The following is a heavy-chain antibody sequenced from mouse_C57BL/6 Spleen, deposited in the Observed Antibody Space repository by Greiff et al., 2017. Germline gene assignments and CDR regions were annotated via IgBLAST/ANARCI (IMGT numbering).Heavy chain of an antibody. CDR1: GYTFTSYW. V-gene: IGHV1-69*01. Sequence: VQLQQPGAELVMPGASVKLSCKASGYTFTSYWMHWVKQRPGQGLEWIGEIDPSDSYTHYNQKFKGKSTLTVDKSSSTAYMQLSSLTSEDSAVYYCARNHYDYDEAFDYWGQGTTLTVSS. CDR2: IDPSDSYT. J-gene: IGHJ2*01. CDR3: ARNHYDYDEAFDY. D-gene: IGHD2-4*01.